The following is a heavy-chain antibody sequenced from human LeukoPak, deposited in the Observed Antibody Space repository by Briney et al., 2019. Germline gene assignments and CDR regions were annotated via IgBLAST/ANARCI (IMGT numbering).Heavy chain of an antibody. CDR3: AKDRHNTPDGNYDY. J-gene: IGHJ4*02. D-gene: IGHD1-7*01. CDR1: GLTFTTYA. Sequence: PGGSLRLSCAASGLTFTTYAMSWVRQAPGRGLEWVSAITGSGGSTYYAESVKGRFTISSDNSKNTLYLQMNSLRAEDTAVYYCAKDRHNTPDGNYDYWGQGTLVSVSS. CDR2: ITGSGGST. V-gene: IGHV3-23*01.